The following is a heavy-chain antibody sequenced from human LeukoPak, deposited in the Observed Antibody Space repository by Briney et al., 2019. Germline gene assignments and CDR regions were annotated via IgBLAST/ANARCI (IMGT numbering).Heavy chain of an antibody. D-gene: IGHD6-13*01. Sequence: PGGSLRLSCAASGFTFDDYAMHWVRQAPGKGLEWVSVISWNSGSIGYADSVKGRFTISRDNAKNSLYLQMNSLRAEDTAVYYCARLNQYSSSWYPQLENAFDIWGQGTMVTVSS. CDR1: GFTFDDYA. J-gene: IGHJ3*02. V-gene: IGHV3-9*01. CDR2: ISWNSGSI. CDR3: ARLNQYSSSWYPQLENAFDI.